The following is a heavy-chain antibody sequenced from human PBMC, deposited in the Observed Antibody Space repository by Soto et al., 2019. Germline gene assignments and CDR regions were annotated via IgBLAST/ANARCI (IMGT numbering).Heavy chain of an antibody. D-gene: IGHD2-8*01. CDR2: SIPIFGTA. CDR3: ARDSVRYCRDGVCYQGYYYLAMDV. V-gene: IGHV1-69*06. CDR1: GGTFSSYA. Sequence: QVQLVQSGAEVKKPGSSVKVSCKASGGTFSSYAISWVRQAPGQGLEWMGGSIPIFGTANYAQKFQGRVTITADKSTSTACMELSSLGSEDTAVYYCARDSVRYCRDGVCYQGYYYLAMDVWGQGTTVTVS. J-gene: IGHJ6*02.